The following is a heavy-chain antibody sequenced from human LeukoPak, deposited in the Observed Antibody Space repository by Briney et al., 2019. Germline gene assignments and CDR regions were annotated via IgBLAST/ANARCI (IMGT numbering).Heavy chain of an antibody. V-gene: IGHV3-33*01. D-gene: IGHD2-21*02. Sequence: GGSLRLSCAASGFTFSTYGMHWVRQAPGKGLDWVAVIYYDGKSKYYADSVKGRFTISRDNSKNTLYLQMNSLRAEDTAVYYCVQAYCGGDCSPFDNWGQGTLVTVSS. J-gene: IGHJ4*02. CDR2: IYYDGKSK. CDR1: GFTFSTYG. CDR3: VQAYCGGDCSPFDN.